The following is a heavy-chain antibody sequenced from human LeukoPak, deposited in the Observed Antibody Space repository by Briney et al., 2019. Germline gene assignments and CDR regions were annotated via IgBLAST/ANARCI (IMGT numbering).Heavy chain of an antibody. Sequence: ASVKVSCKASGYTFTSYDINWVRQATGQGLEWMGWMNPNSGNTGYAQKFQGRVTMTRNTSTSTAYMELSSLRSEDTAVYYCARGPPVAVAGMGRDYFDYWGQGTLVTVSS. CDR3: ARGPPVAVAGMGRDYFDY. D-gene: IGHD6-19*01. CDR1: GYTFTSYD. CDR2: MNPNSGNT. V-gene: IGHV1-8*01. J-gene: IGHJ4*02.